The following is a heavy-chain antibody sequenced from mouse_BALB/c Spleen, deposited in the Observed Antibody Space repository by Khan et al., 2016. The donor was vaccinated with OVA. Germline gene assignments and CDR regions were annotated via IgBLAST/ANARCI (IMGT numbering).Heavy chain of an antibody. J-gene: IGHJ4*01. D-gene: IGHD2-12*01. CDR3: ARPPYFSYSLDH. CDR2: INTFTGEP. Sequence: QIQLVQSGPELMKPGESVKISCKASGYTFTNYGMNWVKQSPGKALQWMGCINTFTGEPTYADDFKGRFAFSLDTSASTASLQLNNLTTEDTATYSVARPPYFSYSLDHWGQGTSVTVSS. V-gene: IGHV9-3-1*01. CDR1: GYTFTNYG.